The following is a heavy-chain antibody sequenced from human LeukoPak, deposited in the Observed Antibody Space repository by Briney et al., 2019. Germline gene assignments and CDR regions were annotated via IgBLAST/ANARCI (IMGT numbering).Heavy chain of an antibody. V-gene: IGHV1-69*05. J-gene: IGHJ4*02. CDR3: ASQVVRDSGFDY. CDR1: GYTFTSYG. D-gene: IGHD6-13*01. Sequence: ASVKVSCKASGYTFTSYGISWVRQAPGQGLEWMGGIIPIFGTANYAQKFQGRVTITTDESTSTAYMELSSLRSEDTAVYYCASQVVRDSGFDYWGQGTLVTVSS. CDR2: IIPIFGTA.